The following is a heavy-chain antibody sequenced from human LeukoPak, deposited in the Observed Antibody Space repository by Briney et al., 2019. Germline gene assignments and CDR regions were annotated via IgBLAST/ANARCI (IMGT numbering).Heavy chain of an antibody. CDR3: ATDLMGPVPPDYYDSSGARKG. J-gene: IGHJ4*02. Sequence: GASVKVSCKVSGYTLTELSMHWVRQAPGKGLEWMGGFDPEDGETIYAQKFQGRVTMTEDTSTDTAYMELSSLRSEDTAVYYCATDLMGPVPPDYYDSSGARKGWGQGTLVTVSS. CDR1: GYTLTELS. CDR2: FDPEDGET. V-gene: IGHV1-24*01. D-gene: IGHD3-22*01.